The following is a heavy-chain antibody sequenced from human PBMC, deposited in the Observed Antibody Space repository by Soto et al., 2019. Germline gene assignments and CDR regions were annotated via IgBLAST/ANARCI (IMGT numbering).Heavy chain of an antibody. Sequence: QVQLAESGGGVVQPGRSLRLSCAATGFTFSNYGMHWVRQAPGKGLEWVAVILKDGSDQKYADTMKGRFTISRDNSENTLYLHMNSLRAEDTAVYYCARDDDYPDNALDYWGQGTRVTVSS. CDR3: ARDDDYPDNALDY. J-gene: IGHJ4*02. CDR2: ILKDGSDQ. V-gene: IGHV3-33*01. CDR1: GFTFSNYG. D-gene: IGHD4-17*01.